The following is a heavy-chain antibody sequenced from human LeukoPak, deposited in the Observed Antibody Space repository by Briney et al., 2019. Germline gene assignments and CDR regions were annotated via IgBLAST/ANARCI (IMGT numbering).Heavy chain of an antibody. V-gene: IGHV3-11*04. CDR1: GFTFSDYY. CDR3: TRDSGGSYSIDY. D-gene: IGHD1-26*01. J-gene: IGHJ4*02. CDR2: ISSSGSTI. Sequence: GGSLRLSCAASGFTFSDYYMSWIRQAPGKGLEWVSYISSSGSTIYYADSVKGRFTISRDNSKNTLYLQMNSLRAEDTAVYYCTRDSGGSYSIDYWGQGTLVTVSS.